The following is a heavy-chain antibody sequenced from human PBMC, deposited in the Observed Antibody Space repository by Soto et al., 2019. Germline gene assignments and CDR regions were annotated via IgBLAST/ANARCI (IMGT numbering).Heavy chain of an antibody. CDR1: GGTFSSYA. CDR2: IIPIFGTA. V-gene: IGHV1-69*13. CDR3: ASAFVVVPAAILTSSHYYYGMDV. Sequence: RASVKVSCKASGGTFSSYAISWVRQAPGQGLEWMGGIIPIFGTANYAQKFQGRVTITADESTSTAYMELSSLRSEDTAVYYCASAFVVVPAAILTSSHYYYGMDVWGQGTTVTVSS. D-gene: IGHD2-2*02. J-gene: IGHJ6*02.